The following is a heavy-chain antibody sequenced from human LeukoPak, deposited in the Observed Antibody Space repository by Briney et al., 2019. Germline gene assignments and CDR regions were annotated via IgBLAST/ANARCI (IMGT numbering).Heavy chain of an antibody. V-gene: IGHV3-74*03. CDR2: IKTDGTTT. D-gene: IGHD1-26*01. J-gene: IGHJ4*02. Sequence: GGSLRLSCTASGFTLNHYWMHWVRQAPGKGPVWVPLIKTDGTTTTYADFVKGRFTISRDDARNTLFLEMNSLRVEDTAVYYCARDGSGTSPFDYWGQGTLVTVSS. CDR1: GFTLNHYW. CDR3: ARDGSGTSPFDY.